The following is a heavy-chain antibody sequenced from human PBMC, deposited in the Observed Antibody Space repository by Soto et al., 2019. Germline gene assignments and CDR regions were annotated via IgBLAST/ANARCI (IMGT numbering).Heavy chain of an antibody. J-gene: IGHJ4*02. V-gene: IGHV3-7*04. CDR3: VRDPDHGALDS. CDR2: MHPDATKI. D-gene: IGHD3-10*01. Sequence: EAQLVESGGGLAQPGGSLRLSCIGSGFSFRESWMAWVRQAPGEGLEWVALMHPDATKIVYVDSVRGRFTISRDNTKNSLYLQMNGLREDDTAVYYCVRDPDHGALDSWGRGTLVTVSS. CDR1: GFSFRESW.